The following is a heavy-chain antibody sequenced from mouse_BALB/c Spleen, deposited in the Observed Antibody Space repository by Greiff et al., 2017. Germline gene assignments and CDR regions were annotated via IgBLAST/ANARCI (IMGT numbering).Heavy chain of an antibody. Sequence: EVKLVESGGGLVKPGGSLKLSCAASGFAFSSYDMPWVRQTPEKRLEWVAYISSGGGSTYYPNTVKGRFTISRDNDKNTLYLQMSSLKSEDTAMYYCARHWGYGGFADWGQGTLVTVSA. D-gene: IGHD2-2*01. V-gene: IGHV5-12-1*01. CDR2: ISSGGGST. J-gene: IGHJ3*01. CDR1: GFAFSSYD. CDR3: ARHWGYGGFAD.